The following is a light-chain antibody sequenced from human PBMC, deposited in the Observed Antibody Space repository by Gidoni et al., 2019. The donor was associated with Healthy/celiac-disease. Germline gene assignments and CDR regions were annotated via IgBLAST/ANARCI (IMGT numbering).Light chain of an antibody. CDR1: QSISSY. J-gene: IGKJ1*01. CDR3: QQSYSTPPT. CDR2: AAS. Sequence: DIQMTQSPSSLSASVGDRVTITCRASQSISSYLNCHQQKPGKAPKLLIYAASSLQSGVPSRFSGSGSGTDFTLTISSLQPEDFATYYCQQSYSTPPTFGQGTKVEIK. V-gene: IGKV1-39*01.